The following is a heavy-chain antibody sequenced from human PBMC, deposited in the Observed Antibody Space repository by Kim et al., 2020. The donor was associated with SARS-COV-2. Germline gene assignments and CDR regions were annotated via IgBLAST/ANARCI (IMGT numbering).Heavy chain of an antibody. CDR2: ISYDGSNK. J-gene: IGHJ4*01. CDR3: ARDLALLLWFGEFDY. D-gene: IGHD3-10*01. CDR1: GFTFSSYG. Sequence: GGSLRLSCAASGFTFSSYGMHWVRQAPGKGLEWVAVISYDGSNKYYADSVKGRFTISRDNSKNTLYLQMNSLRAEDTAVYYCARDLALLLWFGEFDYWG. V-gene: IGHV3-33*05.